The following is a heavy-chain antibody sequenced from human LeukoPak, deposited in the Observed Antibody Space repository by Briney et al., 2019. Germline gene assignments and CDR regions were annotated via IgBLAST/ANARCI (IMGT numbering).Heavy chain of an antibody. V-gene: IGHV3-74*01. J-gene: IGHJ4*02. CDR1: GFTFSSYW. CDR3: ARVARYGGSSSLFGY. D-gene: IGHD1-26*01. CDR2: INSDGSST. Sequence: GGSLRLSCAASGFTFSSYWMHWVRQAPGKGLVWVSRINSDGSSTSYADSVKSRFTISRDNAKNTLYLQMNSLRAEDTAVYYCARVARYGGSSSLFGYWGQGTLVTVSS.